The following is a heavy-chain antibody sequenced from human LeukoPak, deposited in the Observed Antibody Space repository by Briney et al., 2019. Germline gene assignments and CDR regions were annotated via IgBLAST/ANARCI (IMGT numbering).Heavy chain of an antibody. J-gene: IGHJ4*02. Sequence: APVKVSSKASRYTFTTYGISWVRQAPGQELEWLGRISVYNGNTNSAKKLHGRVTMTTDTSTGTANMELRSMRSDDTAVYNCAKMILLLGDVLTVPPRGFDYWGQGTLVTVSS. CDR3: AKMILLLGDVLTVPPRGFDY. CDR1: RYTFTTYG. D-gene: IGHD3-9*01. V-gene: IGHV1-18*01. CDR2: ISVYNGNT.